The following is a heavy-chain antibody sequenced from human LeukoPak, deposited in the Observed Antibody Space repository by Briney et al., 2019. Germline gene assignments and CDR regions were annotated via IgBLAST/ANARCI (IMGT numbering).Heavy chain of an antibody. J-gene: IGHJ4*02. Sequence: GGSLRLSCAASGFTFSNAWMSWVRQAPGKGLEWVGRIKSKTDGGTTDYAAPVKGRFTISRDDLSNTLYLQMNSLKIEDTAVYYCTTERSGSFLYWGQGALVTVSS. CDR1: GFTFSNAW. V-gene: IGHV3-15*01. D-gene: IGHD1-26*01. CDR2: IKSKTDGGTT. CDR3: TTERSGSFLY.